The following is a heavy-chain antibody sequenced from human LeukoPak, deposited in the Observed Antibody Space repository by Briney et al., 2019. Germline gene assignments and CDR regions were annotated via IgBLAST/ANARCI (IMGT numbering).Heavy chain of an antibody. V-gene: IGHV2-5*01. CDR2: IYWNADK. J-gene: IGHJ4*02. D-gene: IGHD2-2*01. Sequence: SAPTLVKPTQTLTLTCTFSGFSLSASGVGVGWIRQPPGKALKWLALIYWNADKRYSPSLKNRLTITKDTSKNQVVLIMTNMDPVDTATYYCAYRRPAANPYYFEYWGQGTLVTVSS. CDR1: GFSLSASGVG. CDR3: AYRRPAANPYYFEY.